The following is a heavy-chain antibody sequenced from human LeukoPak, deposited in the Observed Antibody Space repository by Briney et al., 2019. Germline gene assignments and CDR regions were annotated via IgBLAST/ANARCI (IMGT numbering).Heavy chain of an antibody. Sequence: GGSLRLSCAASGFTFSSYSMNRVRQAPGKGLEWVSSISSSSSYIYYADSVKGRFTISRDNAKNSLYLQMNSLRAEDTAVYYCARDIAAAGTSLDRWGQGTLVTVSS. CDR1: GFTFSSYS. J-gene: IGHJ4*02. CDR3: ARDIAAAGTSLDR. V-gene: IGHV3-21*01. CDR2: ISSSSSYI. D-gene: IGHD6-13*01.